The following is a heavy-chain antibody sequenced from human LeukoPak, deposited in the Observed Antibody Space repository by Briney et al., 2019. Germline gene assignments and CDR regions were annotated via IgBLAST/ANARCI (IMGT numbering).Heavy chain of an antibody. V-gene: IGHV3-21*04. CDR2: ISSSSSYI. D-gene: IGHD3-10*01. CDR3: AHIYYHGSGSYGDY. CDR1: GFTFSSYS. J-gene: IGHJ4*02. Sequence: PGGSLRLSCAASGFTFSSYSMNWVRQAPGKGLEWVSSISSSSSYIYYADSVKGRFTISRDNSKNTLSLQMNSLRVEDTAVYYCAHIYYHGSGSYGDYWGQGTLVTVSS.